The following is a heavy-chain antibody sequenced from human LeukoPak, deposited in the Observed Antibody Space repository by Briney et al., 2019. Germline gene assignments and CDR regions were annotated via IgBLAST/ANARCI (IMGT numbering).Heavy chain of an antibody. CDR3: AKNRGSGSYYDY. CDR1: GFTFSSYW. V-gene: IGHV3-7*01. Sequence: PGGSLRLSCVASGFTFSSYWMSWVRQAPGKGLEWVANIKQDGSEKYYVDSVEGRFTISRDNAKNSLYLQVNSLRVDDTAVYYCAKNRGSGSYYDYWGQGTLVTVSS. CDR2: IKQDGSEK. D-gene: IGHD3-10*01. J-gene: IGHJ4*02.